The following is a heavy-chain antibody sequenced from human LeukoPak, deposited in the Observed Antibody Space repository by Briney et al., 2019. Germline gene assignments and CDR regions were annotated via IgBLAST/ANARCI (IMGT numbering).Heavy chain of an antibody. J-gene: IGHJ3*02. CDR1: GYTLTELS. V-gene: IGHV1-24*01. D-gene: IGHD6-19*01. CDR2: FDPEDGET. Sequence: GASVKVSCKVSGYTLTELSMHWVRQASGKGLEWMGGFDPEDGETIYAQKFQGRVTMTEDTSTDTAYMELSSLRSEDTAVYYCATAKYRSGWYGALDIWGQGTMVTVSS. CDR3: ATAKYRSGWYGALDI.